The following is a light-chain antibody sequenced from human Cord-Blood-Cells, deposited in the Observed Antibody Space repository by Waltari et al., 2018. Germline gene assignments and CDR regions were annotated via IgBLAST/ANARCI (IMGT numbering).Light chain of an antibody. V-gene: IGKV3-20*01. Sequence: EIVLTQSPGTLSLSPGERATLSCRASQSVRSSYLAWYQQKPGQAPRLLHYGASSRATGIPDRFSGSGSGTDFTLTISRLEPEDFAVYYCQQYGSSHTFGQGTKLEIK. CDR2: GAS. CDR3: QQYGSSHT. J-gene: IGKJ2*01. CDR1: QSVRSSY.